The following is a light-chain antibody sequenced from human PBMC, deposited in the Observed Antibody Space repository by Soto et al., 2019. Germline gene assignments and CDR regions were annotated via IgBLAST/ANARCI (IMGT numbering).Light chain of an antibody. V-gene: IGKV3-15*01. J-gene: IGKJ5*01. CDR1: QSVSGN. CDR3: QQYNNWPPT. Sequence: EIVMTQSPATLSVSPGERATLSCRASQSVSGNLAWYQQTPGQAPRLLIYGAFTSATGIPARFSGSGSGTAFTLTISSLQSEEFAVYYCQQYNNWPPTFGQGKRLEIK. CDR2: GAF.